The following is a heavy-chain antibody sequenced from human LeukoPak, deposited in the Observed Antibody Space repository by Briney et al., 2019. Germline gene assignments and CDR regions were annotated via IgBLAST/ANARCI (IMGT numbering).Heavy chain of an antibody. CDR1: GGSISGYY. Sequence: KPSETLSLTCPVSGGSISGYYWSWIRQPPGKGLEWIGYLYYSGSTTYNPSLKSRVTISVDTSKTQFSLQLSCVTAADTAVYYCARDEDSAYGSGSYLSWGQGTLVTVSS. V-gene: IGHV4-59*01. D-gene: IGHD3-10*01. CDR2: LYYSGST. J-gene: IGHJ5*02. CDR3: ARDEDSAYGSGSYLS.